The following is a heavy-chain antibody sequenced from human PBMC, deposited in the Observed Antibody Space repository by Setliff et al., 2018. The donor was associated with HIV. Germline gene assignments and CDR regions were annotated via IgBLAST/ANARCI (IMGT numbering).Heavy chain of an antibody. CDR3: ARDEGRATGSWWDQSASWYLDY. CDR2: ISAAGTI. CDR1: GGSISSYY. D-gene: IGHD6-13*01. V-gene: IGHV4-4*07. J-gene: IGHJ4*01. Sequence: SETLSLTCTVSGGSISSYYWSWIRQPAGKRPEFIGRISAAGTINYNPSLRSRVTLSVDTSENQFSLTVNSVTAADTAMYFCARDEGRATGSWWDQSASWYLDYWGHGILVTVSS.